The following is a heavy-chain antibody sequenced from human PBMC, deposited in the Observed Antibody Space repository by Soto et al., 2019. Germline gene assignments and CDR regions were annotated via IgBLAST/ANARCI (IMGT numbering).Heavy chain of an antibody. CDR2: LSGSGGST. J-gene: IGHJ4*02. Sequence: GGSLRLSCAASGFSFSNYGMSWVRQAPGKGLEWVSSLSGSGGSTYYADSVKGRFTISRDNSKDTLYLQMNNLRAEDTAIFYWAKYARVRLNSGFESWGQGTLVTVSS. CDR3: AKYARVRLNSGFES. CDR1: GFSFSNYG. D-gene: IGHD2-8*01. V-gene: IGHV3-23*01.